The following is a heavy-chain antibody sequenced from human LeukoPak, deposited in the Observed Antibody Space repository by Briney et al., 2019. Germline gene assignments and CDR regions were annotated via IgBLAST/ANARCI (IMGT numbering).Heavy chain of an antibody. CDR2: ISHDGSNR. CDR1: GLTLNSYA. Sequence: GGSLTLSCAASGLTLNSYAMHWVRQAPGRGLECVAVISHDGSNRYYGDSVKGRFTISRDNSKNTLFLQMDSLRAEDTAVYYCASGYTYYYGSGSYHWGQGTLVTVSS. J-gene: IGHJ4*02. D-gene: IGHD3-10*01. V-gene: IGHV3-30*04. CDR3: ASGYTYYYGSGSYH.